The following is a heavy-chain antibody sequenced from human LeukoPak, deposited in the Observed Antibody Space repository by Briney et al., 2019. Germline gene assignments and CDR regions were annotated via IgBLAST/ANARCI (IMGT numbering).Heavy chain of an antibody. CDR3: ARDRAAAIQLRSGMDV. CDR1: GYTFTGYY. V-gene: IGHV1-2*02. J-gene: IGHJ6*02. D-gene: IGHD5-18*01. CDR2: INPNSGGT. Sequence: ASVKVSCKASGYTFTGYYMHWVRQAPGQGLEWMGWINPNSGGTNYAQKFQGRVTMTRDTSISTAYMELSRLRSDDTAVYYCARDRAAAIQLRSGMDVWGQGTTVTVPS.